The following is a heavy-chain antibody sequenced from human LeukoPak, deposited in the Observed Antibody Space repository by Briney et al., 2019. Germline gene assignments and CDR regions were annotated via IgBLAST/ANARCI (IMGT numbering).Heavy chain of an antibody. CDR1: GFTFDDYA. Sequence: GRSLRLSCAASGFTFDDYAMDWVRQAPGKGLEWVSGISWNSGSIGYADSVKGRFTISRDNAKNSLYLQMNSLRAEDTALYYCAKDTTDDYYYGMDFWGQGTTVTVSS. CDR3: AKDTTDDYYYGMDF. CDR2: ISWNSGSI. V-gene: IGHV3-9*01. J-gene: IGHJ6*02.